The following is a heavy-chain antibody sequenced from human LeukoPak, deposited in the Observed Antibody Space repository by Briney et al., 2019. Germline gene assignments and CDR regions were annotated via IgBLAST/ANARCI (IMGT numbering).Heavy chain of an antibody. CDR1: GYTFTSYD. CDR3: ARGSADPHYYYYYGMDV. J-gene: IGHJ6*02. Sequence: ASVKVSCKASGYTFTSYDINWVRQATEQGLEWMGWMNPNSGNTGYAQKFQGRVTMTRNTSISTAYMELSSLRSEDTAVYYCARGSADPHYYYYYGMDVWGQGTTVTVSS. V-gene: IGHV1-8*01. CDR2: MNPNSGNT.